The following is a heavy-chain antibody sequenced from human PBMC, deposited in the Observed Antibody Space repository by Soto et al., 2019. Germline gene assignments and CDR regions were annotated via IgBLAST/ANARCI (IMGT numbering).Heavy chain of an antibody. V-gene: IGHV3-48*02. J-gene: IGHJ4*02. D-gene: IGHD6-19*01. Sequence: GSLRLSCAVSGFTLTTYSMNWVRQAPGKGLEWISFINKNGFTIYYADSVKGRFTISRDYAKNSLYLQMDSLRHEDTAVYYCARGAVTGTSLFDYWGLGTLVTVSS. CDR3: ARGAVTGTSLFDY. CDR2: INKNGFTI. CDR1: GFTLTTYS.